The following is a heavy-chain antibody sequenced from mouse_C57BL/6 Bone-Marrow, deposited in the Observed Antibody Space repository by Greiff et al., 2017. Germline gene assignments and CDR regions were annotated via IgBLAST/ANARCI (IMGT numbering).Heavy chain of an antibody. Sequence: EVQLKQSGPGLVKPSQSLSLTCSVTGYSITSGYYWNWIRQFPGNKLEWMGYISYDGSNNYNPSLKNRISITRDTSKNQFFLKLNSVTTEDTATYYCAREGMITTIFDYWGQGTTLTVSS. CDR2: ISYDGSN. J-gene: IGHJ2*01. CDR3: AREGMITTIFDY. D-gene: IGHD2-4*01. CDR1: GYSITSGYY. V-gene: IGHV3-6*01.